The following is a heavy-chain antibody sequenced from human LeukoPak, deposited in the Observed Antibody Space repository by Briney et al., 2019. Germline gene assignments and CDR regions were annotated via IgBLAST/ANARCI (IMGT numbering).Heavy chain of an antibody. CDR2: IYYSGST. D-gene: IGHD6-13*01. Sequence: KPSETLSLTCTVSGGSISSSSYYWGWIRQPPGKGLEWIGSIYYSGSTYYNPSLKGRVTISVDTSKNQFSLKLSSVTAADTAVYYCASYSSSWFKEYYFDYWGQGTLVTVSS. CDR3: ASYSSSWFKEYYFDY. CDR1: GGSISSSSYY. V-gene: IGHV4-39*01. J-gene: IGHJ4*02.